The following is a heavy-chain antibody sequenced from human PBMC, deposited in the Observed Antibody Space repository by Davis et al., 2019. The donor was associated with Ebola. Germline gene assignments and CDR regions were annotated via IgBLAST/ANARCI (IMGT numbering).Heavy chain of an antibody. V-gene: IGHV3-33*01. CDR3: ARDPAIGQPLSTFDV. J-gene: IGHJ3*01. CDR1: GFSFNTYG. CDR2: IWHDGSRE. D-gene: IGHD1-14*01. Sequence: GESLKISCAASGFSFNTYGMHWVRQAPGKGLEWLAVIWHDGSREYIAESMKGRFTISRDNSRNTLFLQVNSLRVEDTAVYYCARDPAIGQPLSTFDVWGQGTTVTVAS.